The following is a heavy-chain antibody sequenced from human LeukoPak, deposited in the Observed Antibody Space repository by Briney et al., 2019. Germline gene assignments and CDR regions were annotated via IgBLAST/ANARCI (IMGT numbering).Heavy chain of an antibody. D-gene: IGHD2-21*01. J-gene: IGHJ3*02. CDR2: IYTGGTT. CDR3: ARDNYILRVFDI. V-gene: IGHV3-53*01. CDR1: GFTVSSNY. Sequence: GGSLRLSCAASGFTVSSNYMSWVRQAPGKGLEWVSVIYTGGTTYYTDSVRGRFTIAGDNSKNTLYLQMNSLRAEDTAVYYCARDNYILRVFDIWGQGTMVTVSS.